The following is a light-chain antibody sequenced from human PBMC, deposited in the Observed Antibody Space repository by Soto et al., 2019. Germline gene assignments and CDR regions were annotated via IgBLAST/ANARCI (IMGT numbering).Light chain of an antibody. V-gene: IGLV1-40*01. CDR2: GNS. CDR1: SSNIESNT. CDR3: QSYDSSLSAYV. J-gene: IGLJ1*01. Sequence: QSVLTQPPSASGTPGQRVTISCSGSSSNIESNTVHWYQQLPGTAPKLLIYGNSNRPSGVPDRFSGSKSGTSASLAITGLQAEDEADYYCQSYDSSLSAYVFGTGTKVTVL.